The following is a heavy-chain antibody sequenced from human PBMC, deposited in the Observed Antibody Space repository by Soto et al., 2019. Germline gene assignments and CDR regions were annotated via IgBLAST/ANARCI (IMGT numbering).Heavy chain of an antibody. CDR1: GFTFSSYS. CDR3: ARDAGYCSSTSCYAGGWFDP. Sequence: GGSLRLSCAASGFTFSSYSMNWVRQAPGKGLERVSSISSSSSYIYYADSVKGRFTTSRDNAKNSLYLQMNSLRAEDTAVYYCARDAGYCSSTSCYAGGWFDPWGQGTLVTVSS. J-gene: IGHJ5*02. V-gene: IGHV3-21*01. CDR2: ISSSSSYI. D-gene: IGHD2-2*01.